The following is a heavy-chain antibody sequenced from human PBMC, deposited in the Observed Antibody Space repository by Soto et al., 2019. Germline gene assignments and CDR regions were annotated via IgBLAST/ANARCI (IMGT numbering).Heavy chain of an antibody. V-gene: IGHV3-9*01. CDR1: GFXFDDYA. D-gene: IGHD6-19*01. CDR2: ISWNSGSI. J-gene: IGHJ4*02. Sequence: GGSLXLSCAASGFXFDDYAMHWVRQAPGKGLEWVSGISWNSGSIGYADSVKGRFTISRDNAKNSLYLQMNSLRVEDTALYYCAKDRDSSGWLGFDYWGQGTLVTVSS. CDR3: AKDRDSSGWLGFDY.